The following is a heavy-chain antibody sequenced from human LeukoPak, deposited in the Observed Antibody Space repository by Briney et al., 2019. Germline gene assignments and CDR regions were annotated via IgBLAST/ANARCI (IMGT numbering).Heavy chain of an antibody. Sequence: PGGTLRLSCVASGFTFSTYGMSWVRQAPGKGLEWVAAISGSGGSTYYADSVKGRFTISRDNSKNTLYLQMNSLRAEDTAVYYCAKRSTDYWGQGTLVTVSS. CDR3: AKRSTDY. CDR1: GFTFSTYG. CDR2: ISGSGGST. V-gene: IGHV3-23*01. J-gene: IGHJ4*02.